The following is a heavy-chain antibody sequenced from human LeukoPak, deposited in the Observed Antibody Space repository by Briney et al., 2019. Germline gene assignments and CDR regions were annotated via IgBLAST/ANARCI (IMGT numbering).Heavy chain of an antibody. Sequence: SETLSLTCTVSGYSISSGCYWGWIWQPLGKGLEWIGSIYHSGSTYYNPSLKSRVTISVDTSKNQFSLKLSSVTAADTAVYYCARQPKDSIAAAGMSWGQGTLVTVSS. CDR3: ARQPKDSIAAAGMS. V-gene: IGHV4-38-2*02. J-gene: IGHJ5*02. D-gene: IGHD6-13*01. CDR1: GYSISSGCY. CDR2: IYHSGST.